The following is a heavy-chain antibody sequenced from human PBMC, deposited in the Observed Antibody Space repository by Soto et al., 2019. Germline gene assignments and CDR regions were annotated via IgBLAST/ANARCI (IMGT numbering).Heavy chain of an antibody. Sequence: GESLKISCKGSGYSFTSYWISWVRQMPGKGLEWMGRIDPSDSYTNYSPSFQGHVTISADKSISTAYLQWSSLKASDTALFYCARKLAPEYYYYGMDVWGQGTTVTISS. CDR1: GYSFTSYW. CDR2: IDPSDSYT. V-gene: IGHV5-10-1*01. J-gene: IGHJ6*02. CDR3: ARKLAPEYYYYGMDV.